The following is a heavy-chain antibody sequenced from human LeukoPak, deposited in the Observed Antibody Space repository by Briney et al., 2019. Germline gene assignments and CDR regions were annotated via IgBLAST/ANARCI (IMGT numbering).Heavy chain of an antibody. CDR3: ARHGRNSGSPNY. CDR2: IFYSGST. Sequence: PSETLSLTCTVSGGSITSYYWSWIRQPPGKGLEWVGYIFYSGSTNYNPSLKSRVTISVDTSKNQFSLNLSSVTAADTAMYYCARHGRNSGSPNYWGRGTLVTVSS. D-gene: IGHD6-19*01. J-gene: IGHJ4*02. V-gene: IGHV4-59*08. CDR1: GGSITSYY.